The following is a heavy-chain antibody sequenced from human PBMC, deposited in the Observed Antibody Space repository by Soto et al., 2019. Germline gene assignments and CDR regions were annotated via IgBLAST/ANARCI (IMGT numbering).Heavy chain of an antibody. CDR2: IIPIFGTA. D-gene: IGHD4-4*01. V-gene: IGHV1-69*13. CDR1: GGTFSSYA. Sequence: ASVKVSCKASGGTFSSYAISWVRQAPGQGLEWMGGIIPIFGTANYAQKFQGRVTITADESTSTAYMELSSLRSEDTAVYYCASPISDYSNVQFDYWGQGTLVTVS. J-gene: IGHJ4*02. CDR3: ASPISDYSNVQFDY.